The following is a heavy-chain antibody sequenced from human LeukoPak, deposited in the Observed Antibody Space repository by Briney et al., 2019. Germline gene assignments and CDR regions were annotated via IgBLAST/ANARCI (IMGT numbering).Heavy chain of an antibody. J-gene: IGHJ4*02. V-gene: IGHV1-2*02. CDR1: GGSFRSYV. Sequence: AASVKVSCKASGGSFRSYVITWVRQAPGQGLEWMGWINPNSGGTNYAQKFQGRVTMTRDTSISTAYMELSRLRSDDTAVYYCARILGMFDWGQGTLVTVSS. CDR2: INPNSGGT. CDR3: ARILGMFD. D-gene: IGHD7-27*01.